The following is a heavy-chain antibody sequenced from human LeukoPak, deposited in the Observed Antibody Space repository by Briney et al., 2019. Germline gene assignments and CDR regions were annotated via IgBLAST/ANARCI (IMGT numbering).Heavy chain of an antibody. D-gene: IGHD6-19*01. Sequence: VXCKXSGGTFSSYAISWVRQAPGQGLEWMGRIIPIFGTANYAQKFQGRVTITTDESTSTAYMELSSLRSEDTAVYYCARGPVAGVPCDYWGQGTLVTVSS. V-gene: IGHV1-69*05. J-gene: IGHJ4*02. CDR2: IIPIFGTA. CDR1: GGTFSSYA. CDR3: ARGPVAGVPCDY.